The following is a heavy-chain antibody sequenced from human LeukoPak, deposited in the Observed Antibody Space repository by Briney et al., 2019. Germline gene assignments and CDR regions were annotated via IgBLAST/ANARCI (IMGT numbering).Heavy chain of an antibody. J-gene: IGHJ5*02. V-gene: IGHV3-21*01. CDR1: GFTFSDHY. Sequence: GGSLRLSCVASGFTFSDHYMDWVRQAPGKGLEWVSSISSSSSYIYYADSVKGRFTISRDNAKNSLYLQMNSLRAEDTAVYYCARDPRTGSQSNWFDPWGQGTLVTVSS. D-gene: IGHD7-27*01. CDR3: ARDPRTGSQSNWFDP. CDR2: ISSSSSYI.